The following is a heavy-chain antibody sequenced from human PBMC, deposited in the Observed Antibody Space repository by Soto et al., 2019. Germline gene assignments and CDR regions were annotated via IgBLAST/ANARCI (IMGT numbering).Heavy chain of an antibody. CDR2: IWYDGSNK. CDR1: GFTFSSYG. CDR3: ARDLRSRGYFQH. D-gene: IGHD3-10*01. V-gene: IGHV3-33*01. J-gene: IGHJ1*01. Sequence: GGSLRLSCAASGFTFSSYGMHWVRQAPGKGLEWVAVIWYDGSNKYYADSVKGRFTISRDNSKNTLYLQMNSLRAEDTAVYYCARDLRSRGYFQHWGQGTLVTVSS.